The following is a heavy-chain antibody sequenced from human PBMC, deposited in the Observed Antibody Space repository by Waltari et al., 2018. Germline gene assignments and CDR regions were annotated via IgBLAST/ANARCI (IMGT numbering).Heavy chain of an antibody. V-gene: IGHV1-24*01. Sequence: QVQLVQSGAEVKKPGASVKVSCKVSGYTLTELSMHWVRQAPGKGLEWMGGFEPEDGETIYAQKVQGRVNMTEDKATDTAYMELSSLRSEDTAVYYCATDVSGSSPDAFDIWGQGTMVTVSS. CDR2: FEPEDGET. J-gene: IGHJ3*02. CDR1: GYTLTELS. CDR3: ATDVSGSSPDAFDI. D-gene: IGHD1-26*01.